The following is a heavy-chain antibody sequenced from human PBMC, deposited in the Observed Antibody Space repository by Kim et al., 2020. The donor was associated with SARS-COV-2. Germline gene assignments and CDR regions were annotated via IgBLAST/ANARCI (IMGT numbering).Heavy chain of an antibody. V-gene: IGHV1-2*06. CDR3: ARDLRGTIFGVVVSDYGMD. CDR1: GYTFTNYY. D-gene: IGHD3-3*01. CDR2: INPNSGVT. Sequence: ASVKVSCTASGYTFTNYYRHWVRQAPGQGLEWMGRINPNSGVTNYVQKFQGRVTMTRDTSISTAYMELSSLRSDDTALYYCARDLRGTIFGVVVSDYGMD. J-gene: IGHJ6*01.